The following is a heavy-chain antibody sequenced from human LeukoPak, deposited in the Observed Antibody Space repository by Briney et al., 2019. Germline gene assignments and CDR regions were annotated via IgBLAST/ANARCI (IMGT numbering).Heavy chain of an antibody. CDR1: GFTSTRSA. V-gene: IGHV1-58*02. Sequence: GASVTVSCKASGFTSTRSAMQWVRQARGQRLEWIGWIVVGSGNTNYGQKFQDRVTITRDMSTSTAYMELISLRSEDTAVYYCARDQTIFGVVTYNWFDPWGQGTLVTVSS. D-gene: IGHD3-3*01. J-gene: IGHJ5*02. CDR2: IVVGSGNT. CDR3: ARDQTIFGVVTYNWFDP.